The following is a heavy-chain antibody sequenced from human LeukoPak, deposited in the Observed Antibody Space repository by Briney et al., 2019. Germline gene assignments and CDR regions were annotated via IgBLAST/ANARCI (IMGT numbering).Heavy chain of an antibody. CDR3: ARHSCYDS. Sequence: GESLQISCQGSGFTFSTYSFAWVRQLPGKGLEWMGVIYAGDSSTTYSPSFQGQVTISVDKSISTAYLQWSSLKASDSAIYYCARHSCYDSWGQGTLVTVSS. D-gene: IGHD3-16*01. V-gene: IGHV5-51*01. CDR2: IYAGDSST. J-gene: IGHJ4*02. CDR1: GFTFSTYS.